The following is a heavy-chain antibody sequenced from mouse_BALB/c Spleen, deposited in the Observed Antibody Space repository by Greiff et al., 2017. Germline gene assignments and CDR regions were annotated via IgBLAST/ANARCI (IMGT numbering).Heavy chain of an antibody. CDR2: ISSGGSYT. D-gene: IGHD3-1*01. V-gene: IGHV5-9-4*01. CDR3: ARDSSGFAY. CDR1: GFTFSSYA. J-gene: IGHJ3*01. Sequence: DVQLVESGGGLVKPGGSLKLSCAASGFTFSSYAMSWVRQSPEKRLEWVAEISSGGSYTYYPDTVTGRFTISRDNAKNTLYLEMSSLRSEDTAMYYCARDSSGFAYWGQGTLVTVSA.